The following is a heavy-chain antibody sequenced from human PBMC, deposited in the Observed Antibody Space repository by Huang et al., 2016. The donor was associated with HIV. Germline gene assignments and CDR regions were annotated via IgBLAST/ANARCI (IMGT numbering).Heavy chain of an antibody. CDR2: INTGNGTT. CDR3: ATTAFDY. CDR1: GYTFTQYP. Sequence: QVHLVQSGAEVRRPGASVKISCKTFGYTFTQYPMHWVRQAPGQGLEWVGWINTGNGTTRYAPKLQCRLTISRDTSASSGFIELTGLTYKDTGVYYCATTAFDYWGQGTLVTVSP. J-gene: IGHJ4*02. V-gene: IGHV1-3*04.